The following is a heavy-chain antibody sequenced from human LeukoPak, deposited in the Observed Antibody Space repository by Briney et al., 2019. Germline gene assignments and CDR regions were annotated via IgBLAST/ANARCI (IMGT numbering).Heavy chain of an antibody. CDR2: IRSKAYGCTI. V-gene: IGHV3-49*03. Sequence: PGGSLRLSCTASGFTFGDYAMSWFRQAPGKGLEWVGFIRSKAYGCTIEYAASVKGRFTISRDDSKSIAYLQMNSLKTEDTAVYYCTRGNSSGWYVVGWFDPWGQGTLVTVSS. CDR1: GFTFGDYA. J-gene: IGHJ5*02. D-gene: IGHD6-19*01. CDR3: TRGNSSGWYVVGWFDP.